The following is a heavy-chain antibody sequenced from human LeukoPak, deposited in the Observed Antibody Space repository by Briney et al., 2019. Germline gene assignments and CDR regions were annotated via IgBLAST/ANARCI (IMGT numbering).Heavy chain of an antibody. V-gene: IGHV1-69*13. Sequence: ASVEVSCKASGGTFSSYAISWVRQAPGQGLEWMGGIIPIFGTANYAQKFQGRVTITADESTSTAYMELSSLRSEDTAVYYCARDPNSPYGMDVWGQGTTVTVSS. D-gene: IGHD1/OR15-1a*01. CDR2: IIPIFGTA. CDR3: ARDPNSPYGMDV. J-gene: IGHJ6*02. CDR1: GGTFSSYA.